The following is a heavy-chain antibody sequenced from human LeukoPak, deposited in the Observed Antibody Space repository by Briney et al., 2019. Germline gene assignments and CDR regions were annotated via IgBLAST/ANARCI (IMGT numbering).Heavy chain of an antibody. V-gene: IGHV5-51*01. J-gene: IGHJ4*02. CDR3: ARHETGPFFDY. CDR1: GYSFPNYW. Sequence: GESLKISCKGSGYSFPNYWIGWVRQMPGKGLEWMGIIYPDDSDTRYSPSFQGQVTISADKSISTAYLQWSSLKASDTAMYYCARHETGPFFDYWGQGTLVTVSS. D-gene: IGHD3-10*01. CDR2: IYPDDSDT.